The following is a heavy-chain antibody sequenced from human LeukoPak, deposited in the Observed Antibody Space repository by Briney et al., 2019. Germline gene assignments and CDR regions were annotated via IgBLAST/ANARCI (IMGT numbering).Heavy chain of an antibody. D-gene: IGHD5-12*01. V-gene: IGHV3-21*06. CDR2: IRSSSLYI. CDR3: VREAYEYYFDY. CDR1: GYTFSDYS. Sequence: GGSLRLSCGASGYTFSDYSMNWVRQAPGRGLEWVYYIRSSSLYINYADSVKGRFTLSRDNAKNSLFLQVNCLRAEDTAVYYCVREAYEYYFDYWGQGTLVTVSS. J-gene: IGHJ4*02.